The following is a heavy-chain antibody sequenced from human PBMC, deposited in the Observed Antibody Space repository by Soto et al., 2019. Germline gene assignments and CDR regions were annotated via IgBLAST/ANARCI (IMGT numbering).Heavy chain of an antibody. V-gene: IGHV3-15*01. CDR2: IKSKTDGGTT. J-gene: IGHJ4*02. D-gene: IGHD1-20*01. CDR3: TTGPPNNWTDPGLAYYFDY. CDR1: GFTFSNAW. Sequence: PGGSLRLSCAASGFTFSNAWMSWVRQAPGKGLEWVGRIKSKTDGGTTDYAAPVKGGFTISRDDSKNTLYLQMNSLKTEDTAVYYCTTGPPNNWTDPGLAYYFDYWGQGTLVTFSS.